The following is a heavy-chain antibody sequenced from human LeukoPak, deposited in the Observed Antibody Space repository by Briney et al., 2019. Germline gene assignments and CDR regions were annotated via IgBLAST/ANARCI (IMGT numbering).Heavy chain of an antibody. J-gene: IGHJ5*02. CDR2: IYYSGST. D-gene: IGHD3-3*01. CDR3: ARDYYDGGNRWFDP. V-gene: IGHV4-59*01. Sequence: SETLSLTCTVSGGSISSYYWSWIRQPPGKGLEWIGYIYYSGSTNYNPSLKSRVTISVDTSKNQFSLKLSSVTAADTAVYYCARDYYDGGNRWFDPWGQGTLVTVSS. CDR1: GGSISSYY.